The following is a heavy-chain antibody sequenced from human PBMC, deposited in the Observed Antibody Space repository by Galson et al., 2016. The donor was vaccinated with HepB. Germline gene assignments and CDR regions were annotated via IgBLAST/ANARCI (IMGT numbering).Heavy chain of an antibody. D-gene: IGHD5-12*01. J-gene: IGHJ4*02. V-gene: IGHV3-48*04. Sequence: SLRLSCAASGFTFNKYHMNWARQAPGKGLEWVSYIGSSSSPIFYADSVKGRFSISRDNAQNSLYLQMSSLRAEDSAVYYCAVDSGHTGAWDFWGQGTLVTVSS. CDR3: AVDSGHTGAWDF. CDR1: GFTFNKYH. CDR2: IGSSSSPI.